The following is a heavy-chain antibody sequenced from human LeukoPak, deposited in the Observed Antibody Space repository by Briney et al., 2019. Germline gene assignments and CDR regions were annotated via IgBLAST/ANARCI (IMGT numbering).Heavy chain of an antibody. CDR2: FDPEDGET. Sequence: ASVKVSCKVSGYTLTELSMHWVRQAPGKGLEWMGGFDPEDGETIYAQKSLGRVTMTEDTSTDTAYMELSSLRSEDTAVYYCATDVPRGVQGNYWGQGTLVTVSS. J-gene: IGHJ4*02. CDR1: GYTLTELS. CDR3: ATDVPRGVQGNY. V-gene: IGHV1-24*01.